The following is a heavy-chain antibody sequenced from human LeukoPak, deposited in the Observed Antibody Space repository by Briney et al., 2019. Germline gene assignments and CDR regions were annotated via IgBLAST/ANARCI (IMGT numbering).Heavy chain of an antibody. Sequence: GGSLRLSCAASGFMFSSYAMSWVRQAPGKGLEWVSGIGGSGSSTYYADSVKGRFTISRDNSKNTLYLQMNSLRAEDTAVYYCAKDRGDYHSGNENLFDPWGQGTLVTVSS. CDR3: AKDRGDYHSGNENLFDP. D-gene: IGHD3-10*01. CDR1: GFMFSSYA. CDR2: IGGSGSST. V-gene: IGHV3-23*01. J-gene: IGHJ5*02.